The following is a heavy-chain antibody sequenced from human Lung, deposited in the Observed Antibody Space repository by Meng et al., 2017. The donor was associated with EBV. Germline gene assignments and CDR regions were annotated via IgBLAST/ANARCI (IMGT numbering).Heavy chain of an antibody. V-gene: IGHV7-4-1*02. D-gene: IGHD1-14*01. CDR3: ARDDNGAPDY. Sequence: QVQRVQSGSELKKPWASVKVSCKASGYTFTRHAINWVRQAPGQGLEWMGWMNTKTGNPTYAQGFTGRFAFSLDTSVSTAYLQISSLKAEDTAMYYCARDDNGAPDYWGQGTLVTVSS. CDR2: MNTKTGNP. CDR1: GYTFTRHA. J-gene: IGHJ4*02.